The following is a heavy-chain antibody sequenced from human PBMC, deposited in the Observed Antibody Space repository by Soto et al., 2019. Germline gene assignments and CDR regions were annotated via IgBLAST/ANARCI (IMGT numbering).Heavy chain of an antibody. CDR1: GFTFISYA. Sequence: PWGSLRLSCAASGFTFISYAIIFIRHFPCKWLEWVSGLYGSGRGIHYADSVKGRFTISRDNSAYAVYLQMNNLRVEDTAVYYCAKDAVAGDGVWLAHAWGRGTAVTVSS. CDR3: AKDAVAGDGVWLAHA. V-gene: IGHV3-23*01. D-gene: IGHD4-17*01. CDR2: LYGSGRGI. J-gene: IGHJ5*02.